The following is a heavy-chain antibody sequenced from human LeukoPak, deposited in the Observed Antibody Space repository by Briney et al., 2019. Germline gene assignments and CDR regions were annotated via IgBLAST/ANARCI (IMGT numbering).Heavy chain of an antibody. CDR1: GGSISSYY. Sequence: SETLSLTCTVSGGSISSYYWSWIRQPPGKGLEWIGRIYTSGSTNYNPSLKSRVTISVDTSKNQFSLKLSSVTAAGTAVYYCARALQGATMVRGVIPNWFDPWGQGTLVTVSS. V-gene: IGHV4-4*08. CDR2: IYTSGST. D-gene: IGHD3-10*01. J-gene: IGHJ5*02. CDR3: ARALQGATMVRGVIPNWFDP.